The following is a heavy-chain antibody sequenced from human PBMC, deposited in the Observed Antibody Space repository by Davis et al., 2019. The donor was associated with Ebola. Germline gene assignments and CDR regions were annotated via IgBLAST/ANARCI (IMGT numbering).Heavy chain of an antibody. V-gene: IGHV4-59*08. D-gene: IGHD6-13*01. CDR1: GGSISSYY. CDR2: IYYSGST. Sequence: SETLSLTCSVSGGSISSYYWSWVRQPPEKGLEWIGYIYYSGSTNYNPSLKSRVTISVDTSKNQFSLKLSSVTAADTAVYYCAARIAAAGTYYYYGMDVWGQGTTVTVSS. J-gene: IGHJ6*02. CDR3: AARIAAAGTYYYYGMDV.